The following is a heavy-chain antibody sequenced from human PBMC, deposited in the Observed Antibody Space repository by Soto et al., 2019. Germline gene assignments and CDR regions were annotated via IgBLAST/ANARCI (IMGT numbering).Heavy chain of an antibody. V-gene: IGHV4-39*01. Sequence: PSETLSLTCIVSGGSISSSSYYWGWVRQPPGKGLEWIGSIYYSGSTYYNPSLTSRVTISVDTSKNQFSLKLSSVTAADTVVYCCARHRARNWFYPWSQGTLGTVSS. CDR2: IYYSGST. J-gene: IGHJ5*02. D-gene: IGHD6-6*01. CDR1: GGSISSSSYY. CDR3: ARHRARNWFYP.